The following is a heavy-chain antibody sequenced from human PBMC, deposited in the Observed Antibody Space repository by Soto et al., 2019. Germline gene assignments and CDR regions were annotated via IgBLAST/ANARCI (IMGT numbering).Heavy chain of an antibody. CDR1: GFTFSSYA. V-gene: IGHV3-23*01. CDR2: ISGSGGST. D-gene: IGHD2-2*01. CDR3: AKLLAIVVVPAAMDY. Sequence: GGSLRLSCAASGFTFSSYAMSWVRQAPGKGLEWVSAISGSGGSTYYADSVKGRFTISRDNSKNTLYLQMNSLRAEDPAVYYCAKLLAIVVVPAAMDYWGQGTLVTVSS. J-gene: IGHJ4*02.